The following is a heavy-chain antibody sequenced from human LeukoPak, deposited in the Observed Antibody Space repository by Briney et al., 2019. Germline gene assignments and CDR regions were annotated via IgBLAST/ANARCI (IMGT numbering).Heavy chain of an antibody. CDR3: AREYCSGGDCQYYFDC. CDR1: GFTFSSYA. D-gene: IGHD2-15*01. J-gene: IGHJ4*02. V-gene: IGHV3-64*01. Sequence: PGGSLRLSCAASGFTFSSYAMHWVRQAPGQGLEYVSAITSNRNSPYYANSVRGRFTISRDNSKNTLYLQMGSLRVEDMAVYYCAREYCSGGDCQYYFDCWGQGTLVTVSS. CDR2: ITSNRNSP.